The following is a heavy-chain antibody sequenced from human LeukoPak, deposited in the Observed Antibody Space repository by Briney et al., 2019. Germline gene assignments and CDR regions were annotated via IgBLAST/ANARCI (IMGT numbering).Heavy chain of an antibody. V-gene: IGHV4-34*01. J-gene: IGHJ4*02. Sequence: SETLSLICAVYGGSFSGYYWSWIRQPQGKGLEWIGEINHSGSTNYNPSLKSRVTISVDTSKNQFSLKLSSVTAADTAVYYCARHRVVYYFDYWGQGTLVTVSS. CDR1: GGSFSGYY. D-gene: IGHD2-15*01. CDR2: INHSGST. CDR3: ARHRVVYYFDY.